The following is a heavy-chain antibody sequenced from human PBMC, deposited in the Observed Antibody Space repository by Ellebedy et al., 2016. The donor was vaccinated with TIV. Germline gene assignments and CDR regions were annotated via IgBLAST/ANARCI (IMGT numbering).Heavy chain of an antibody. CDR3: ARGLPRLDGSGTPYWYFDL. CDR2: MLYSERT. D-gene: IGHD3-10*01. V-gene: IGHV4-39*01. J-gene: IGHJ2*01. Sequence: MPSETLSLTCTVSGGSISSSNYYWGWIRRPPGKGLEWIGSMLYSERTYYNPSLKSRVTITGDTSKNQFSLRLSSVTAADTAIYYCARGLPRLDGSGTPYWYFDLWGRGTLVIVSS. CDR1: GGSISSSNYY.